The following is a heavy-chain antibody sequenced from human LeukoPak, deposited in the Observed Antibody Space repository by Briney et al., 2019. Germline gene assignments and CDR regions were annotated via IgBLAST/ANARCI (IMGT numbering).Heavy chain of an antibody. V-gene: IGHV4-61*01. CDR2: IYYSGST. Sequence: SETLSLTCTVSGYSISSGYFWGWIRQPPGKGLEWIGYIYYSGSTNYNPSLKSRVTISVDTSKNQFSLKLSSVTAADTAVYYCARECSGGSCYSLFDYWGQGTLVTVSS. J-gene: IGHJ4*02. CDR3: ARECSGGSCYSLFDY. CDR1: GYSISSGYF. D-gene: IGHD2-15*01.